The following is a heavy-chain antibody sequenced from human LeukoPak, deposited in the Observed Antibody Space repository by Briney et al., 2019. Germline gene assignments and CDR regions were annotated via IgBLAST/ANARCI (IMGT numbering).Heavy chain of an antibody. CDR2: INHDGSA. J-gene: IGHJ4*01. Sequence: SETLSLTCAVYGGSFSGHHWNWIRKPPGKGLEWIGEINHDGSANYNPSLKSRVTISVDTSKNQFSLKLTSVTAADTAVYYCARARGTVAIDYWGHGTLVTVSS. D-gene: IGHD5-12*01. CDR1: GGSFSGHH. V-gene: IGHV4-34*01. CDR3: ARARGTVAIDY.